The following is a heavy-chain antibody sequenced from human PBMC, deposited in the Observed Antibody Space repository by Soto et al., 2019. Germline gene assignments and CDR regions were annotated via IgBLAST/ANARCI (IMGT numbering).Heavy chain of an antibody. CDR1: GYSFTSYW. J-gene: IGHJ6*02. V-gene: IGHV5-51*01. D-gene: IGHD4-4*01. Sequence: GESLKISCKGCGYSFTSYWIGWVRQMPGKGLEWMGIIYPGDSDTRYSPSFQGQVTISADKSISTAYLQWSSLKASDTAMYYCARTLVTDTSYSGMDAWGQGNTLPISS. CDR3: ARTLVTDTSYSGMDA. CDR2: IYPGDSDT.